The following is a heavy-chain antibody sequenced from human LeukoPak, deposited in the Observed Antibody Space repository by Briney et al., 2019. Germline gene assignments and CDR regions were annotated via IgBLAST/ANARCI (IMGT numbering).Heavy chain of an antibody. Sequence: PSETLSLTCIVSGDSIGTDYWSWIRQSPGKGLEWIGYINYSGSSEYNPSLKSRITISVDRSKNQVSLKMRSVTAADTAVYYCARLDCISDTCYNYWALGALVTVSS. CDR1: GDSIGTDY. J-gene: IGHJ4*02. CDR3: ARLDCISDTCYNY. D-gene: IGHD2-21*01. CDR2: INYSGSS. V-gene: IGHV4-59*08.